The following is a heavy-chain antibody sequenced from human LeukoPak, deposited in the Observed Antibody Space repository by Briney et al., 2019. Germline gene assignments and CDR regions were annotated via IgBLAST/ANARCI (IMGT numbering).Heavy chain of an antibody. CDR1: GGSISSYY. V-gene: IGHV4-59*01. J-gene: IGHJ5*02. CDR2: IYYSGRT. D-gene: IGHD6-19*01. CDR3: ARGGFEQWLAPRGGNWFDP. Sequence: SETLSLTCTVSGGSISSYYWSWIRQPPGKGLEGIGYIYYSGRTNYNPSLKRRVTISVDTCKNQFSLKLSSVTAADTAVYYCARGGFEQWLAPRGGNWFDPWGQGTLVTVSS.